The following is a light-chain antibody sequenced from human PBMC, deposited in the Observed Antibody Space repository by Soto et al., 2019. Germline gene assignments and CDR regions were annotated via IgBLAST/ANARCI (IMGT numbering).Light chain of an antibody. Sequence: QSALTQPASVSGSPGQSITISCTGTSNDVGGYNYVSWYQQHPGKAPKLKVYDVTHRPSGVSNRFSGSKSGDTASLTISGLQTEYEVDYYCMSFASTSTWVFGGGTKLTVL. CDR3: MSFASTSTWV. CDR1: SNDVGGYNY. J-gene: IGLJ3*02. CDR2: DVT. V-gene: IGLV2-14*01.